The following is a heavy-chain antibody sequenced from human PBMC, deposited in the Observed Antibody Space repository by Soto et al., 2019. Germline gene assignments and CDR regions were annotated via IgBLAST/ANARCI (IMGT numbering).Heavy chain of an antibody. CDR1: GYSFTSYW. CDR3: ARQRGYDFWSGHLDV. CDR2: IYPGDSDT. D-gene: IGHD3-3*01. V-gene: IGHV5-51*01. J-gene: IGHJ6*02. Sequence: PGESLKISCKGSGYSFTSYWIGWMRQMPGKGLEWMGIIYPGDSDTRYSPSFQGQVTISADKSISTAYLQWSSLKASDTAMYYCARQRGYDFWSGHLDVSGPGTTVTVSS.